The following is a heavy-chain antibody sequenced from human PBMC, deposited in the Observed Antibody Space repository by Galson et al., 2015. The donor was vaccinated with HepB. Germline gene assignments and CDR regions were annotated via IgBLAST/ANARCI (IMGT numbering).Heavy chain of an antibody. CDR2: ISAYNGNT. D-gene: IGHD6-13*01. V-gene: IGHV1-18*04. Sequence: SVKVSCKASGYTFTSYGISWVRQAPGQGLEWMGWISAYNGNTNYAQKLQGRVTMTTDTSTSTAYMELRSLRSDDTAVYYCARKGYSSSWLYDAFDIWGQGTMVTVSS. CDR3: ARKGYSSSWLYDAFDI. CDR1: GYTFTSYG. J-gene: IGHJ3*02.